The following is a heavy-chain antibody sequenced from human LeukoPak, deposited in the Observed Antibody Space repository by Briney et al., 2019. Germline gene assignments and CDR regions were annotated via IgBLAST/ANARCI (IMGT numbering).Heavy chain of an antibody. CDR2: ISGSGGST. D-gene: IGHD4/OR15-4a*01. CDR3: AKGNVYGGNGMDV. V-gene: IGHV3-23*01. J-gene: IGHJ6*02. Sequence: GGSLRLSCAASGFTFSSYAMNWVRQAPGKGLEWVPDISGSGGSTYHADSVKGRFTISRDNSKNTLYLQMNSLRAEDTAVYYCAKGNVYGGNGMDVWGQGTTVTVSS. CDR1: GFTFSSYA.